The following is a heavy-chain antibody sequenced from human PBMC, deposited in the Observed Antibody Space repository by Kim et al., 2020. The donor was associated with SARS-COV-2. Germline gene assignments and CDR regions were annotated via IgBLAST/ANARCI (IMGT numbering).Heavy chain of an antibody. CDR1: GYTFTSYG. CDR3: ARDGTSDPQDNIVVVPAADYYYYGMDV. D-gene: IGHD2-2*01. J-gene: IGHJ6*02. CDR2: ISAYNGNT. V-gene: IGHV1-18*04. Sequence: ASVKVSCKASGYTFTSYGISWVRQAPGQGLEWMGWISAYNGNTNYAQKLQGRVTMTTDTSTSTAYMELRSLRSDDTAVYYCARDGTSDPQDNIVVVPAADYYYYGMDVWGQGTTVTVSS.